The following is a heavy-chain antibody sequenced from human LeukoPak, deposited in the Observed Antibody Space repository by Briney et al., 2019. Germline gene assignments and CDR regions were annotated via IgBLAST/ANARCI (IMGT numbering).Heavy chain of an antibody. CDR1: GYTFTSYY. CDR2: INPNSGGT. J-gene: IGHJ4*02. Sequence: ASVKVSCKASGYTFTSYYMHWVRQAPGQGLEWMGWINPNSGGTNYAQKFQGRVTMTRDTSISTAYMELSRLRSDDTAVYYCAREGYSYGSLTFDYWGQGTLVTVSS. V-gene: IGHV1-2*02. D-gene: IGHD5-18*01. CDR3: AREGYSYGSLTFDY.